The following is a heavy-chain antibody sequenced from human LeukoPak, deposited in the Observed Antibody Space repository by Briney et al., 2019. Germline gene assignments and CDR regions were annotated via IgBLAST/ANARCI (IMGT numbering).Heavy chain of an antibody. J-gene: IGHJ3*01. Sequence: ASVKVSCKASGYTFNAYYMHWVRQAPGQGLEWMGWINPKSGGTNYAQRFQARVTMTRDTSISIVYMELSRLTSDDTAVYYCAREGITTGGTAGAFDVWGQGTLVTVSS. CDR1: GYTFNAYY. CDR3: AREGITTGGTAGAFDV. CDR2: INPKSGGT. V-gene: IGHV1-2*02. D-gene: IGHD1-1*01.